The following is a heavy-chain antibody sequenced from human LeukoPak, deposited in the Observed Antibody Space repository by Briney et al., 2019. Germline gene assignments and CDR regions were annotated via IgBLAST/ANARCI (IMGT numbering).Heavy chain of an antibody. D-gene: IGHD3-22*01. J-gene: IGHJ4*02. Sequence: GGSLRLSCAASGFTFSSYGMHWVRQAPPKGLEWVAFIRYDGSNKYYADSVKGRFTISRDNSKNTLYLQMNSLRAEDTAVYYCAKDTYYYDSSGYSGYWGQGTLVTVSS. V-gene: IGHV3-30*02. CDR1: GFTFSSYG. CDR2: IRYDGSNK. CDR3: AKDTYYYDSSGYSGY.